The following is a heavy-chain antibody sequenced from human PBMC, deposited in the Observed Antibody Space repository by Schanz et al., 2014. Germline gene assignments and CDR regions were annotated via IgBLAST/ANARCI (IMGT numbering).Heavy chain of an antibody. Sequence: EVQLVESGGGLVKPGGSLRLSCAASGFNFSDYAMCWVRQAPGKGLEWVSAISGGGGSTYYADSVKGRFTISRDNSKSTLYLQMNSLRAEDTAVYYCAKGRFGELSAFDIWGQGTMVTVSS. J-gene: IGHJ3*02. D-gene: IGHD3-10*01. CDR1: GFNFSDYA. CDR3: AKGRFGELSAFDI. CDR2: ISGGGGST. V-gene: IGHV3-23*04.